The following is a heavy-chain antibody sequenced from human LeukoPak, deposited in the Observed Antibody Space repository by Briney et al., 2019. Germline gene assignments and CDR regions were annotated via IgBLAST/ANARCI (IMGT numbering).Heavy chain of an antibody. CDR1: GYTFINYG. D-gene: IGHD3-10*01. J-gene: IGHJ4*02. CDR3: SRTTDASGSHYPLDY. CDR2: ISAYTGHT. Sequence: GASVKVSCKTSGYTFINYGISWVRQAPGQGLEWMAWISAYTGHTRYAQKFKGRVTMTTDSATSTVYMDLRSLSSDDTAVYYCSRTTDASGSHYPLDYWGQGTLVTVS. V-gene: IGHV1-18*01.